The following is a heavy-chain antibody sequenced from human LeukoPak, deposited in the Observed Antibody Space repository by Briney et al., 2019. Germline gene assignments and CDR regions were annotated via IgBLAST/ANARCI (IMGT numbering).Heavy chain of an antibody. J-gene: IGHJ2*01. CDR1: GGSISSSY. D-gene: IGHD4-23*01. CDR2: IYSSGTT. Sequence: SSETLSLTCTVSGGSISSSYWSWIRQPPGKRLEWIAYIYSSGTTNYNPSLKSRVTISVDTSKNQFSLKLSSVTAADTAVYYCASMNTVGGPWYFDLWGRGTLVTVSS. V-gene: IGHV4-59*01. CDR3: ASMNTVGGPWYFDL.